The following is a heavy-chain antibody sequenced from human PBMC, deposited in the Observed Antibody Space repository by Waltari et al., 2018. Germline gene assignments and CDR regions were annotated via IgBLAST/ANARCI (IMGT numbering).Heavy chain of an antibody. CDR3: ARDRINWGYFGYYFDY. Sequence: QVQLQESGPGLVKPSETLSLTCAVSGYSISSGYYWGWIRQPPGKGLEWIGSIYHSGRTYYNPSLKSRVTISVDTSKNQFSLKLSSVTAADTAVYYCARDRINWGYFGYYFDYWGQGTLVTVSS. D-gene: IGHD7-27*01. CDR2: IYHSGRT. J-gene: IGHJ4*02. CDR1: GYSISSGYY. V-gene: IGHV4-38-2*02.